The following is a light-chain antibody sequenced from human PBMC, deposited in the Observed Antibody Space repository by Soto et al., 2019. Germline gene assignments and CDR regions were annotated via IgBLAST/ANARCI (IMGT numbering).Light chain of an antibody. CDR2: EVS. CDR3: SSYTTGSTLYV. Sequence: QSFLTQPASVSGSPGQSITISCTGSSNDIGAYKYVSWYQQYPGKAPKLIIFEVSNRPSGVSNRFSGSKSGNTASLTIAGLQAEDEADYHCSSYTTGSTLYVFGGGTKV. J-gene: IGLJ1*01. CDR1: SNDIGAYKY. V-gene: IGLV2-14*01.